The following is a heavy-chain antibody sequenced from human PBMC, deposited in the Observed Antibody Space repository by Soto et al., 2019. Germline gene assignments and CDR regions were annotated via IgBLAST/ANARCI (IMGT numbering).Heavy chain of an antibody. Sequence: SETLSLTCSVSGYSINRGYYWGWVRQAPGKGLEWIGSIYHRGATYYAPSLKARAAISLDTSNNHFTLRLTSVTVADTAICYCARYQYGGSAHDDDHWGQGALVTVSS. CDR2: IYHRGAT. D-gene: IGHD2-15*01. CDR1: GYSINRGYY. J-gene: IGHJ4*02. CDR3: ARYQYGGSAHDDDH. V-gene: IGHV4-38-2*01.